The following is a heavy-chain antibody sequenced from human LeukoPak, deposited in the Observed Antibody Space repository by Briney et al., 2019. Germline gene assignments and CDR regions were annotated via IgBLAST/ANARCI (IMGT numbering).Heavy chain of an antibody. CDR3: ARGLGGYDSQSLDY. D-gene: IGHD5-12*01. CDR2: IYYSGST. CDR1: GGSISSSSYY. Sequence: NASETLSLTCTVSGGSISSSSYYWGWIRQPPGKGLEWIGSIYYSGSTYYNPSLKSRVIVSSDTSKNQFSLMLNSVTAADTAVYYCARGLGGYDSQSLDYWGQGTLVTVSS. V-gene: IGHV4-39*07. J-gene: IGHJ4*02.